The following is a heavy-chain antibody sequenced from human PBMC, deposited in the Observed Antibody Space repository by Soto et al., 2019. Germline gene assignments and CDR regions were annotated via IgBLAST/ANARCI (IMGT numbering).Heavy chain of an antibody. CDR2: IYSGGST. V-gene: IGHV3-53*01. D-gene: IGHD6-13*01. J-gene: IGHJ4*02. CDR1: GFTVSTNY. CDR3: ARASIAAAGYYFDS. Sequence: EVQLVESGGGLIQPGGSLRLSCAASGFTVSTNYMSWVRQAPGKGLEWVSVIYSGGSTYYADSVKGRVTISRDNSKNTLYLQMNSLRAEDRAVYYCARASIAAAGYYFDSWGQGTLVTVSS.